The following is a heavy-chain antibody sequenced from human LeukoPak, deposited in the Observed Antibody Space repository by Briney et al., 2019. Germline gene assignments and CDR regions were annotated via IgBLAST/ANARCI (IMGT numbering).Heavy chain of an antibody. Sequence: GGSLRLSCAASGFTFSSYSMNWVRQAPGKGLEWVSSISSSSSYIYYADSVKGRFTISRDNAKNSLYLQMNSLRAEDTAVYYCARDSTVTDDAFDIWGQGTMVTVSS. CDR2: ISSSSSYI. CDR3: ARDSTVTDDAFDI. D-gene: IGHD4-17*01. V-gene: IGHV3-21*01. CDR1: GFTFSSYS. J-gene: IGHJ3*02.